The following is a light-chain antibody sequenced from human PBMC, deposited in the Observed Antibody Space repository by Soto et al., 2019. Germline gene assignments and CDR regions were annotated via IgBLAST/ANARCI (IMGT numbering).Light chain of an antibody. J-gene: IGLJ1*01. CDR2: EVS. CDR3: SSYTSSSTFP. Sequence: QSALTQPASVSGSPGQSITISCTGTSSDVGGYNYVSWYQQHPGKATKLMIYEVSNRPYGVSNRFSGSKSGNTASLTISGLQAEDEADYYCSSYTSSSTFPFGTGTKVTVL. V-gene: IGLV2-14*01. CDR1: SSDVGGYNY.